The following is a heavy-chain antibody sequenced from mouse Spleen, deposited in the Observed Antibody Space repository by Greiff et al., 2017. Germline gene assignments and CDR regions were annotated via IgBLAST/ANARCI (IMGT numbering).Heavy chain of an antibody. CDR1: GFTVSSYA. V-gene: IGHV5-9-3*01. CDR2: ISSGGGNT. Sequence: DVQLVESGGGLVKLGGSLKLSCAASGFTVSSYAMSWVRQTPEKRLEWVANISSGGGNTYYPDSVKGRFTISRDNAKNTLYLQMSSLKSEDTAMYYCARGGDYGIAMDYWGQGTSVTVSS. J-gene: IGHJ4*01. CDR3: ARGGDYGIAMDY. D-gene: IGHD1-1*01.